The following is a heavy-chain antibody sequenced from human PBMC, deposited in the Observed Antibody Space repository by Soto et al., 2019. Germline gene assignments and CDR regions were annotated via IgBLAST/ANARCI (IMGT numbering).Heavy chain of an antibody. J-gene: IGHJ4*02. V-gene: IGHV4-61*01. Sequence: QVQLQESGPGLVKPSETLSLTCTVSGGSVSSGSYYWSWLGHPPGKGRDGIGYIYYGGSTNYNPSLKRRDTISGDTSKHQFSLKLRSVTAADTAVYYCARGYYDSTLFLGWGQGTLVTVSS. D-gene: IGHD3-22*01. CDR3: ARGYYDSTLFLG. CDR2: IYYGGST. CDR1: GGSVSSGSYY.